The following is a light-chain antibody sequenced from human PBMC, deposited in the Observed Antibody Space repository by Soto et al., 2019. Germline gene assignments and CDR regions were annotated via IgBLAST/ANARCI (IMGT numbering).Light chain of an antibody. CDR3: HQYNNWPPWT. V-gene: IGKV3-15*01. CDR1: QSVSSN. CDR2: GAS. J-gene: IGKJ1*01. Sequence: DIVMTQSPDSLSVSPGERATLSCRASQSVSSNLAWYQQKPGQAPWLLIYGASTRATGIPARFSGSGSGTEFTLTISSLQSEDYAVYYCHQYNNWPPWTFGQGTKVDIK.